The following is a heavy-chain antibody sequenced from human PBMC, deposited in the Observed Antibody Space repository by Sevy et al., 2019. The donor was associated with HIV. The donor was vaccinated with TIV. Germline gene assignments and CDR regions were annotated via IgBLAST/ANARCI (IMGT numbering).Heavy chain of an antibody. Sequence: GGSLRLSCAASGFTFSNYAMSWVRQAPGKGLEWVSSISRSGGSIHYADSVKGRFTISRDNSKNTLYLQMNSLRAEETAVYYCSKVDVVVPVADYGFDVWGQGTTVTVSS. D-gene: IGHD2-2*01. V-gene: IGHV3-23*01. CDR2: ISRSGGSI. J-gene: IGHJ6*02. CDR3: SKVDVVVPVADYGFDV. CDR1: GFTFSNYA.